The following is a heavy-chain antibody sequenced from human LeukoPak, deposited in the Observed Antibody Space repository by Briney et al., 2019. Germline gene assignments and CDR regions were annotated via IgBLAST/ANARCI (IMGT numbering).Heavy chain of an antibody. Sequence: GGSLRLSCAASGFTFSSYWMHWVRRAPGKGLVWVSRINSDGSSTTYADSVKGRFTISRDNAKNTLYLQMNSLRAEDTAVYYCARTYGSGSYILNYFDYWGQGTLVTVSS. J-gene: IGHJ4*02. CDR1: GFTFSSYW. CDR3: ARTYGSGSYILNYFDY. CDR2: INSDGSST. D-gene: IGHD3-10*01. V-gene: IGHV3-74*01.